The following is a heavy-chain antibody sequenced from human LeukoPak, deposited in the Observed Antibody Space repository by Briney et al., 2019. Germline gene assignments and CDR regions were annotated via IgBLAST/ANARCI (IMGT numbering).Heavy chain of an antibody. Sequence: PGGSLRLSCAASGFTFSSYSMNWVRQAPGKGLEWVSSISSSSSYIYYADSVKGRFTISRDNAKNSLYLQMNSLRAEDTAVYYCARLPTPYDSSGYYSNWGQGILVTVAS. V-gene: IGHV3-21*01. CDR1: GFTFSSYS. D-gene: IGHD3-22*01. CDR2: ISSSSSYI. CDR3: ARLPTPYDSSGYYSN. J-gene: IGHJ4*02.